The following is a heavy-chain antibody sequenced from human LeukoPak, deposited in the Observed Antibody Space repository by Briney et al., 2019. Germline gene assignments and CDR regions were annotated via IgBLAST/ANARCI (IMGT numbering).Heavy chain of an antibody. V-gene: IGHV4-59*01. CDR1: GGSISSYY. Sequence: PSETLSLPCTVSGGSISSYYWSWIRQPPGKGLEWVGYIYYSGSTNYNPSLKSRVTISVDTSKNQFSLKLSSVTAADTAVYYCERVGKGIAAAGTSWGQGTLVTVSS. CDR3: ERVGKGIAAAGTS. CDR2: IYYSGST. D-gene: IGHD6-13*01. J-gene: IGHJ4*02.